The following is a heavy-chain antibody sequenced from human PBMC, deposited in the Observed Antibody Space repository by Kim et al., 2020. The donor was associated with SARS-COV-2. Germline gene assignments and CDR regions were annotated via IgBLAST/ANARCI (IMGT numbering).Heavy chain of an antibody. CDR3: GRGVLA. D-gene: IGHD2-8*01. J-gene: IGHJ5*02. CDR2: KPDGSGR. Sequence: KPDGSGRYYVDSVKGRFTIARDDATNSVFLQMDSLRAEDTALYYCGRGVLAWGQGTLVTVSS. V-gene: IGHV3-7*01.